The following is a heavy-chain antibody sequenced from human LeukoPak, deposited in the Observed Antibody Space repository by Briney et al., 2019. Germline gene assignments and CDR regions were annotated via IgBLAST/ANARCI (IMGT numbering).Heavy chain of an antibody. D-gene: IGHD1-26*01. CDR3: ARKLRLGGNWFDP. CDR2: IIPISGTT. Sequence: SVKVSCKPSGGTFTSYAITWVRQAPGQGLEWMGKIIPISGTTNYAQKFQGRVTFTADESTSTAYMELSSLRSEDTALYYCARKLRLGGNWFDPWGQGTLVTVSS. CDR1: GGTFTSYA. V-gene: IGHV1-69*13. J-gene: IGHJ5*02.